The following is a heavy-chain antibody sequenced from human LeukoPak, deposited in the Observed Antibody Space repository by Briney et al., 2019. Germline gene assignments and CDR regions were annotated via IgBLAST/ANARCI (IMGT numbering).Heavy chain of an antibody. V-gene: IGHV3-30*18. CDR2: ISYDGSNK. Sequence: AGGSLRLSCSASGFTFSSYGMHWVRQAPGKGLEWVALISYDGSNKYYADSVKGRFTISRDNSKNTLYLQMNSLRAEDTAVYYCAKGELGLWFDYWGQGTLVTVSS. CDR1: GFTFSSYG. J-gene: IGHJ4*02. CDR3: AKGELGLWFDY. D-gene: IGHD5-18*01.